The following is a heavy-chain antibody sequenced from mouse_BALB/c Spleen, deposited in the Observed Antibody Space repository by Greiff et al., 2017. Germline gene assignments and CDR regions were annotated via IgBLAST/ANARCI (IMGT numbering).Heavy chain of an antibody. V-gene: IGHV3-6*02. CDR1: GYSITSGYY. J-gene: IGHJ3*01. D-gene: IGHD2-4*01. Sequence: EVQLVESGPGLVKPSQSLSLTCSVTGYSITSGYYWNWIRQFPGNKLEWMGYISYDGSNNYNPSLKNRISITRDTSKNQFFLKLNSVTTEDTATYYCARAYYDYDGAWFAYWGQGTLVTVSA. CDR3: ARAYYDYDGAWFAY. CDR2: ISYDGSN.